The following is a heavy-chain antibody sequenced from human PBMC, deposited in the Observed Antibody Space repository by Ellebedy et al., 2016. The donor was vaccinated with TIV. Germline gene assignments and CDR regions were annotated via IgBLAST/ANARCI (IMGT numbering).Heavy chain of an antibody. V-gene: IGHV3-48*03. J-gene: IGHJ4*02. CDR3: ARDMGRWLQFLAY. CDR2: ISSDAFTT. CDR1: GFTFNNYN. Sequence: GWSLRLSCAASGFTFNNYNMIWVRQAPGKGLEWISYISSDAFTTDYADSVKGRFTISRDNAKTSVYLQMSSLRAEDTAVYYCARDMGRWLQFLAYWGQGTLVTVSS. D-gene: IGHD5-24*01.